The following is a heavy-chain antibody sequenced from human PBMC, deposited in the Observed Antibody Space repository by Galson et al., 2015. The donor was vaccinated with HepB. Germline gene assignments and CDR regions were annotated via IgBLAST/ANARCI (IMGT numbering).Heavy chain of an antibody. Sequence: SVKVSCKASGGTFSSYAISWVRQAPGQGLEWMGGIIPIFGTANYAQKFQGRVTITADESTSTAYMELSSLRSEDTAVYYCARDRGYNWNYAPGYYYYMDVWGKGTTVTVSS. D-gene: IGHD1-7*01. CDR1: GGTFSSYA. V-gene: IGHV1-69*13. CDR3: ARDRGYNWNYAPGYYYYMDV. J-gene: IGHJ6*03. CDR2: IIPIFGTA.